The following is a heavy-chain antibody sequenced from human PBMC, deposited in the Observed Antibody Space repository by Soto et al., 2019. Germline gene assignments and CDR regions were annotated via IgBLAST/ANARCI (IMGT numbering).Heavy chain of an antibody. CDR2: ILPRLGLT. CDR3: ARDRYSDDVGRFYESAD. Sequence: QVQLVQSGAEVKKPGSSVQVSCKASGGTFGNYGISWVRQAPGQGLEWLGGILPRLGLTKSAQGFQGRVTLIADKSTNTASMELSSLRPEDTAVFYWARDRYSDDVGRFYESADWGQGPLVTVSS. J-gene: IGHJ4*02. CDR1: GGTFGNYG. V-gene: IGHV1-69*09. D-gene: IGHD5-12*01.